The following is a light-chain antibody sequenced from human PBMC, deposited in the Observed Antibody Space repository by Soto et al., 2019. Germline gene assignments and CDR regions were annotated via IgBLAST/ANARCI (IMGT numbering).Light chain of an antibody. Sequence: EIVLTQSPGTLSLSPGERATLSCRASQRVSNDYLSWYQQRPGQAPRLLIYGASRRATGIPDRISGSGSGTDFTLTISRLEPEDFAVYYCQQYGTSGLTFGGGTKVEIK. CDR1: QRVSNDY. CDR2: GAS. J-gene: IGKJ4*01. V-gene: IGKV3-20*01. CDR3: QQYGTSGLT.